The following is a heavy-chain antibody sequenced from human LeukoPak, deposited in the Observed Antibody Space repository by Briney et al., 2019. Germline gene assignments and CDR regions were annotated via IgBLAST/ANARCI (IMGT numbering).Heavy chain of an antibody. J-gene: IGHJ4*02. CDR2: ISSSSSYI. V-gene: IGHV3-21*01. D-gene: IGHD6-19*01. CDR1: GFTFSSYS. Sequence: GGSLRLFCAASGFTFSSYSMNWVRQAPGKGLEWVSSISSSSSYIYYADSVKGRFTIPRDNAKNSLYLQMNSLRAEDTAVYYCAGSIAVAGEAFDYWGQGTLVTVSS. CDR3: AGSIAVAGEAFDY.